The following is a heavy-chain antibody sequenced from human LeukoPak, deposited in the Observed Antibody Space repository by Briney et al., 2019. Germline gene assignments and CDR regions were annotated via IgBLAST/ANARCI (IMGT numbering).Heavy chain of an antibody. V-gene: IGHV3-74*01. Sequence: GGSLRLSCAASGFTFSDYWMHWVRQAPGKGLVWVSRINTDGSFTRYADSVQGRFTISRDTAKNTLFLQMNSLRAEDTAVYCCAREAKVGGALQYWGQGILVTVSS. J-gene: IGHJ4*02. D-gene: IGHD1-26*01. CDR2: INTDGSFT. CDR3: AREAKVGGALQY. CDR1: GFTFSDYW.